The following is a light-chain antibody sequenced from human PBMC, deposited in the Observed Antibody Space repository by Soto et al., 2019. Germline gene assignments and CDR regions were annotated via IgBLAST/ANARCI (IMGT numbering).Light chain of an antibody. CDR1: SSDVGAYNY. J-gene: IGLJ2*01. V-gene: IGLV2-8*01. Sequence: QSALAQPPSASGSPGQSVTISCTGTSSDVGAYNYVSWYQQHPGKAPKLVIYEVTERPSGVPERFSGSKSGSTASLTVSGFQAEDEALYYCASYAGNNNFVLFGGGTKLTVL. CDR3: ASYAGNNNFVL. CDR2: EVT.